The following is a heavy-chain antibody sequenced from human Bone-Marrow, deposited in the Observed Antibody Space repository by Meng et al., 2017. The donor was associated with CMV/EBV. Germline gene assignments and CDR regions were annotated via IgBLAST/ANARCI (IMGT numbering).Heavy chain of an antibody. CDR3: AKDMKYDSSGYFGY. CDR1: GITFSSYA. D-gene: IGHD3-22*01. V-gene: IGHV3-23*01. J-gene: IGHJ4*02. CDR2: ISGSGGST. Sequence: GGSLRLSCAVSGITFSSYAMSWVRQAPGKGLEWVSAISGSGGSTYYAGSVKGRFTISRDNSKNTPYLQMNSLRAEDTAVYYCAKDMKYDSSGYFGYWGQGTLVTVSS.